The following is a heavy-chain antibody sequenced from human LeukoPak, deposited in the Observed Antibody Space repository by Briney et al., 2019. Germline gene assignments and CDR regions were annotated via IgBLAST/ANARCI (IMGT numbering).Heavy chain of an antibody. CDR1: GFTVSNYG. CDR3: ARVTGTWWADY. CDR2: ISSSGTTI. V-gene: IGHV3-48*02. D-gene: IGHD2-8*02. J-gene: IGHJ4*02. Sequence: TGGSPRLSCAASGFTVSNYGMNWVRQAPGEGLEWVSYISSSGTTIYYADSVKGRFTISRDNAKNSLHLQMNSLRDEDTAVYYCARVTGTWWADYWGQGTLVTVSS.